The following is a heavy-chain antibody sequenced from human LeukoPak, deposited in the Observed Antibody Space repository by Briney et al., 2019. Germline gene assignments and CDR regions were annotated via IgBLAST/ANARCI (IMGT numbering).Heavy chain of an antibody. CDR3: ARVDCSSTSCPFAY. J-gene: IGHJ4*02. D-gene: IGHD2-2*01. Sequence: SETLSLTCTVSGGSINFYYWTWIRQPPGRGLEWIGYIYYTGSSNYNPSLKRRVTISVDTSKNHFSLQLSSVTAADTAIYYCARVDCSSTSCPFAYWGQGTLVTVSS. CDR1: GGSINFYY. V-gene: IGHV4-59*01. CDR2: IYYTGSS.